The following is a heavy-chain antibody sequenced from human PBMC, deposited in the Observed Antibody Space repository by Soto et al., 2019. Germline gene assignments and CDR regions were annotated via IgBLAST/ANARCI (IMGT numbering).Heavy chain of an antibody. CDR3: ASHHDYGDSSDY. CDR2: IIPILGIA. Sequence: SVKVSCKASGGTFSSYTISWVRQAPGQGLEWMGKIIPILGIANYAQKFQGRVTITADRSTSTAYMELSSMRSEDTAVYYCASHHDYGDSSDYWGQGTLVTVSS. D-gene: IGHD4-17*01. J-gene: IGHJ4*02. CDR1: GGTFSSYT. V-gene: IGHV1-69*02.